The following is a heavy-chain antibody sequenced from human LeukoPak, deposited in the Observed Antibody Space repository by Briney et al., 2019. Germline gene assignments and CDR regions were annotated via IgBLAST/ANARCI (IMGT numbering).Heavy chain of an antibody. D-gene: IGHD6-13*01. CDR3: SRRGSSWYFDY. V-gene: IGHV4-39*01. CDR2: IYYSGST. Sequence: SETQSLTCTVSGGSISSSSFYWGWIRQSPGKGLQWIGSIYYSGSTYYNPSLKSRVTISVDTSKNQFSLKLSSVTAADTAVYYCSRRGSSWYFDYWGQGTLVTVSS. J-gene: IGHJ4*02. CDR1: GGSISSSSFY.